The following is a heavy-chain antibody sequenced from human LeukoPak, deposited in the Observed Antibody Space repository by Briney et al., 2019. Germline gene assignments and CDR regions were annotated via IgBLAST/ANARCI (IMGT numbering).Heavy chain of an antibody. CDR1: GYTFTGYY. V-gene: IGHV1-2*02. J-gene: IGHJ6*02. CDR3: ARVVVRRGYYYYYGMDV. D-gene: IGHD3-22*01. CDR2: INPNSGGT. Sequence: ASVKVSCKASGYTFTGYYMHWVRQAPGQGLEWMGWINPNSGGTNYAQKFQGRVTMTRDTSISTAYMELSRRRSDDTAVYYCARVVVRRGYYYYYGMDVWGQGTTVTVSS.